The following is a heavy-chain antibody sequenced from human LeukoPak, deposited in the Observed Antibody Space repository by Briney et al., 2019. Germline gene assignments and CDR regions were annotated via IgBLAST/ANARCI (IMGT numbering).Heavy chain of an antibody. CDR2: IYYSGST. V-gene: IGHV4-39*01. Sequence: SETLSLTCTVSGGSISSSTYYWGWIRQPPGKGLEWIGNIYYSGSTFYNPSLKSRVTISVDMSKNQFSLKLSSVIAADTAVYYCARGLYLFDYWGQGTLVTVSS. D-gene: IGHD3/OR15-3a*01. CDR3: ARGLYLFDY. J-gene: IGHJ4*02. CDR1: GGSISSSTYY.